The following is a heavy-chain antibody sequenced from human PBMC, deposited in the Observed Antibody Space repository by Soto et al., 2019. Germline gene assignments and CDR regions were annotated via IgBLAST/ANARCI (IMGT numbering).Heavy chain of an antibody. CDR3: GRDSGITMIVVVINGTFDI. CDR2: ISGSGVST. V-gene: IGHV3-23*01. Sequence: GGSLRLSGAASGFTFSSYSMSWVRQAPGKGLEWVSAISGSGVSTYYADSVKGRFTISRDNSKNTLYLQMNSLRAEDTAVYYCGRDSGITMIVVVINGTFDILGQGTMVTV. J-gene: IGHJ3*02. CDR1: GFTFSSYS. D-gene: IGHD3-22*01.